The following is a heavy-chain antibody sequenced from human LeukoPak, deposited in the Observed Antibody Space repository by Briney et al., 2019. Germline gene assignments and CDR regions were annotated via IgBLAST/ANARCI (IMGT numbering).Heavy chain of an antibody. V-gene: IGHV1-2*02. CDR2: INPGSGGT. Sequence: GASVKVSCKASGGTFSSFAISWVRQAPGQGLEWVGGINPGSGGTNYAQKFQGRVTMTGDTSISTAYMELSRLRSDDTGVYYCARGSGRYYVGYWYCDLWGRGTLVTVSS. CDR1: GGTFSSFA. J-gene: IGHJ2*01. CDR3: ARGSGRYYVGYWYCDL. D-gene: IGHD3-10*01.